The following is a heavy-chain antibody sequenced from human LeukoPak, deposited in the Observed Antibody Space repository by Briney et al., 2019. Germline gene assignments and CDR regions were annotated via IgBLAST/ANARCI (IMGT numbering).Heavy chain of an antibody. Sequence: PSETLSLTCTVSGGSISSYYWSWIRQPPGKGLEWIGYLYYSGSTNYNPSLKSRVIIAVDTSKNQVSLKLSSVTAADTAVYYCARHEGTSTRWFDPWGQGTLVTVSS. D-gene: IGHD2-2*01. CDR1: GGSISSYY. CDR2: LYYSGST. J-gene: IGHJ5*02. CDR3: ARHEGTSTRWFDP. V-gene: IGHV4-59*08.